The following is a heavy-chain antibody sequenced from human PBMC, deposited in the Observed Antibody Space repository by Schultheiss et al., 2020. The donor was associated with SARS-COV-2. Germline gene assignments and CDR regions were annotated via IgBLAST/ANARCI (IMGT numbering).Heavy chain of an antibody. D-gene: IGHD6-19*01. J-gene: IGHJ4*02. Sequence: GGSLRLSCAASGFTFSNAWMSWVRQAPGKGLEWVSVIYSGGSTYYADSVKGRFTISRDNSKNTLYLQMNSLRAEDTAVYYCASVPGIAVAGTSLWGQGTLVTVSS. CDR2: IYSGGST. CDR3: ASVPGIAVAGTSL. V-gene: IGHV3-66*01. CDR1: GFTFSNAW.